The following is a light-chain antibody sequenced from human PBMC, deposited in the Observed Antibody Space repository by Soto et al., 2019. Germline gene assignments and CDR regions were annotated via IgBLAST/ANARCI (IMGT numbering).Light chain of an antibody. CDR3: QQYKNWPPLT. CDR1: ESVSSN. J-gene: IGKJ4*01. V-gene: IGKV3-15*01. Sequence: EIVMTQSPATLSVSPGERATLSCRASESVSSNLAWYQQKPGQAPRLLIYGAFTRATSIPARFSGSGSGTEFTLTISSLQSEDFAIYYCQQYKNWPPLTFGGGTKGEIK. CDR2: GAF.